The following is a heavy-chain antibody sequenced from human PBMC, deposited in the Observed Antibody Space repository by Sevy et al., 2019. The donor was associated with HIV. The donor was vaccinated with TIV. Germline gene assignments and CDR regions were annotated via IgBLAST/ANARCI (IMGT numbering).Heavy chain of an antibody. CDR3: TTVSYYYDSSGSYYVGYYFDY. J-gene: IGHJ4*02. CDR2: IKSKIDGGTT. CDR1: GFTFSHGS. D-gene: IGHD3-22*01. Sequence: GGSLRLSCAASGFTFSHGSMNWVRQAPGRGLEWVGRIKSKIDGGTTDYAAPVKGRFTISRDDSKNTLYLQMNSLKTEDTAVYYCTTVSYYYDSSGSYYVGYYFDYWGQGTLVTVSS. V-gene: IGHV3-15*07.